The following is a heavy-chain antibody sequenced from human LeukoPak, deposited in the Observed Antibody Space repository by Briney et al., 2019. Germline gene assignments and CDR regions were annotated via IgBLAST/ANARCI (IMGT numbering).Heavy chain of an antibody. D-gene: IGHD3-16*01. CDR1: GGSISSYY. V-gene: IGHV4-59*01. CDR3: ARYLNRGNDY. Sequence: SETLSLTCTVSGGSISSYYWSWIRQPPGKGLEWIGYIYYSGSTNYNPSLKSRVTISVDTSKNQFSLKLSSVTAADTAVYYCARYLNRGNDYWGQGTLVTVSS. CDR2: IYYSGST. J-gene: IGHJ4*02.